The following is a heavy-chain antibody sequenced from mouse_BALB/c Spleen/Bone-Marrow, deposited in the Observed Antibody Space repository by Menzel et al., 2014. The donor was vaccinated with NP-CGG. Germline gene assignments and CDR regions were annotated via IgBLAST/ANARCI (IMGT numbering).Heavy chain of an antibody. J-gene: IGHJ3*01. CDR3: ARRFITTAAWFAY. V-gene: IGHV1S29*02. Sequence: VQLKESGPELGKPGASVKISCKASGYTFTDYNMPWVKQSHGKSLEWIGYIYPYNGGTGYNQKFKSKATLTVDNSSSTAYMELRSLTSEDSAVYYCARRFITTAAWFAYWGQGTLVTVSA. D-gene: IGHD1-2*01. CDR1: GYTFTDYN. CDR2: IYPYNGGT.